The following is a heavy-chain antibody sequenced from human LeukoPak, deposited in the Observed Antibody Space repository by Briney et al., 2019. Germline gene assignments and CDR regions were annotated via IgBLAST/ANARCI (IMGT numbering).Heavy chain of an antibody. Sequence: SETLSLTCAVYGGFFSGYYWSWIRQPPGKGLEWIGEINHSGSTNYNPSLKSRVTISVDTSKNQFSLKLSSVAAADTAVYYCARLPFRVGHFDYWGQGTLVTVSS. CDR2: INHSGST. CDR1: GGFFSGYY. J-gene: IGHJ4*02. D-gene: IGHD3-16*01. CDR3: ARLPFRVGHFDY. V-gene: IGHV4-34*01.